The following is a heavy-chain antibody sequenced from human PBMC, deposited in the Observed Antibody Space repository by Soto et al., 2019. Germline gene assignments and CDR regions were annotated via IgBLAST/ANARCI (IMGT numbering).Heavy chain of an antibody. V-gene: IGHV1-18*04. CDR2: ISAYNGNT. CDR1: GYTFTSYG. Sequence: ASVKVSFKASGYTFTSYGISWVRQAPGQGLEWMGWISAYNGNTNYAQKLQGRVTMTTDTSTSTAYMELRSLRSDDTAVYYCVRWTLGGVVPAETYYFDYWGQGTLVTVS. J-gene: IGHJ4*02. D-gene: IGHD2-2*01. CDR3: VRWTLGGVVPAETYYFDY.